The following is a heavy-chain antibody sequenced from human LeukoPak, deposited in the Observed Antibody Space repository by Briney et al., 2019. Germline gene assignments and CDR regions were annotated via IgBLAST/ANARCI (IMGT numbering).Heavy chain of an antibody. CDR3: AGSSYSSSSSV. V-gene: IGHV3-7*03. CDR2: INSDGSEG. Sequence: GGSLRLSCAVSGFTFSGFWMSWSRQAPGKGLEWVASINSDGSEGYYADVVKGRFTISRDNAKNSLYLQINSLRAEDTAVYYCAGSSYSSSSSVWGQGTMVTVSS. J-gene: IGHJ3*01. CDR1: GFTFSGFW. D-gene: IGHD6-6*01.